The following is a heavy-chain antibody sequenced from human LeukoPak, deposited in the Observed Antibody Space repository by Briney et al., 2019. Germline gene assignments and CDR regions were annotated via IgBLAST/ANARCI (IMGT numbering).Heavy chain of an antibody. D-gene: IGHD3-22*01. CDR3: ARDIYGSSEDDAFDI. Sequence: GGSLRLSCEASGFTFRRHAMSWVRQAPGKGLEWVANIKQDGSEKYYVDSVRGRFTISRDNAKNSLYLQMNSLRAEDTAVYYCARDIYGSSEDDAFDIWGQGTMVTVSS. CDR1: GFTFRRHA. CDR2: IKQDGSEK. J-gene: IGHJ3*02. V-gene: IGHV3-7*01.